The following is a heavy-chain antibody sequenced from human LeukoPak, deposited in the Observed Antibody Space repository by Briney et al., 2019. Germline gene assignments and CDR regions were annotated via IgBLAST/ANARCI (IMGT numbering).Heavy chain of an antibody. CDR3: ASSCGGDCYFAQDY. CDR1: GYSISSGYY. J-gene: IGHJ4*02. V-gene: IGHV4-38-2*01. CDR2: IYHSGST. D-gene: IGHD2-21*01. Sequence: SETLSLTCDVSGYSISSGYYWGWNRQPPGKGLEWIGSIYHSGSTYYNPSLKSRVAISVDTSKNQFSLKLSSVTAADTAVYYCASSCGGDCYFAQDYWGQGTLVTVPS.